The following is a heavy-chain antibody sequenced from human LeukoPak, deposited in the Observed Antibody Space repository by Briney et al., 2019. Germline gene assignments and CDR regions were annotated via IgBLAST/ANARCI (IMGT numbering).Heavy chain of an antibody. V-gene: IGHV5-51*01. Sequence: GESLKISCKGSGYSFTSYWIGRVRQMPGKGLEWMGIIYPADSDTRYSPSFQGQVTISADKSVSTAYLQWSSLKASDSAMYYCARRAENGKCPTYWGQEPWSPSPQ. CDR3: ARRAENGKCPTY. D-gene: IGHD2-8*01. J-gene: IGHJ4*02. CDR2: IYPADSDT. CDR1: GYSFTSYW.